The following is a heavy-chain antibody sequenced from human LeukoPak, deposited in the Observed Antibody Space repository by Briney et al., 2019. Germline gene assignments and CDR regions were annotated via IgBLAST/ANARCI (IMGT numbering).Heavy chain of an antibody. Sequence: PSETLSLTCTVSGGSVDSHYWSWIRQPPGKGLEWIGYIYYSGSTNYNPSLKSRVTISVDTFRNQFSLKLSSVTAADTAVYYCARDYGGDFDYWGQGTLVTVSS. CDR3: ARDYGGDFDY. CDR2: IYYSGST. D-gene: IGHD4-17*01. CDR1: GGSVDSHY. V-gene: IGHV4-59*02. J-gene: IGHJ4*02.